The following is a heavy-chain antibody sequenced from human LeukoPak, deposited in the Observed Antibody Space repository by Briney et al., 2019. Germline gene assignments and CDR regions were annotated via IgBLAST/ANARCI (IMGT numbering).Heavy chain of an antibody. D-gene: IGHD3-16*01. CDR3: ARDYDYVWGSHSYNWFDP. CDR1: GFTFSSYC. V-gene: IGHV3-74*01. CDR2: IKSDGSST. Sequence: GVSLRLSCAVSGFTFSSYCMLWVRHARGRARVCVSRIKSDGSSTIYADSVKGRFNISRDNAKNTLYVQMNSLSAEDTAVYYCARDYDYVWGSHSYNWFDPWGQGTLVTVSS. J-gene: IGHJ5*02.